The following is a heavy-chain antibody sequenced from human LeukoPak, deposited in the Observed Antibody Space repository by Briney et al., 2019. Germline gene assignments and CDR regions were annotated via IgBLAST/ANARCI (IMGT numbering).Heavy chain of an antibody. J-gene: IGHJ4*02. V-gene: IGHV4-4*07. CDR1: GGSISSDY. CDR2: MYASGTT. D-gene: IGHD3-16*01. Sequence: SEPLSLTCTVSGGSISSDYWSWIRQSAGKGLEWIGRMYASGTTNYNPSLKSRATMSLDTSKNQLSLRLKSVTAADTAVYYCARGARPFDYWRQGTLVTVS. CDR3: ARGARPFDY.